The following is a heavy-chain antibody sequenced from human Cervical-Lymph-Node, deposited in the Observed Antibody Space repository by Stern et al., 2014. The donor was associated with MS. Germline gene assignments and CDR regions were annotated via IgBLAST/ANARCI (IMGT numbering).Heavy chain of an antibody. Sequence: QVQLVESGPGLVKPSETLSLTCTVSGGSISSNYWSWIRQPPGKGLEWIGYLYYSGNTNYNPSLKSRVTTSVDTSNNQFSRGLGFVTAADTAVYYCARHGPPRRRDDSNHPNFDYWGPGTLVAVSS. CDR1: GGSISSNY. CDR3: ARHGPPRRRDDSNHPNFDY. V-gene: IGHV4-59*08. J-gene: IGHJ4*02. D-gene: IGHD5-24*01. CDR2: LYYSGNT.